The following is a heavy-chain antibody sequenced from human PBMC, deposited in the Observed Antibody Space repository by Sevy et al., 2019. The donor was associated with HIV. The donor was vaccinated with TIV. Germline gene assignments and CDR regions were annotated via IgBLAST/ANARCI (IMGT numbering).Heavy chain of an antibody. CDR3: AREGISVSGRTGYFDL. V-gene: IGHV1-46*01. CDR1: RYRFTSYY. CDR2: TNPSSGST. J-gene: IGHJ2*01. D-gene: IGHD6-19*01. Sequence: ASVKVSCKASRYRFTSYYMHWVRQAPGQGLEWMGITNPSSGSTTYAQKLQGRVTMTRDTSTNTVYMELSSLRSEDTAVYYCAREGISVSGRTGYFDLWGRGTLVTVSS.